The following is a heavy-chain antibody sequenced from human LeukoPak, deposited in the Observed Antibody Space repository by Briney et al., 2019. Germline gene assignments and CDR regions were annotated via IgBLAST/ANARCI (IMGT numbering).Heavy chain of an antibody. V-gene: IGHV3-64D*09. CDR3: VKDLSGWYSFDY. D-gene: IGHD6-19*01. CDR2: VNDYGTTT. Sequence: GGPLRLSCSASGFTFSSCAMHWVRQAPGMGLEYISGVNDYGTTTHYGDSVRGRVTISRDDSKNTVHLQMRSLRAEDTAVYYCVKDLSGWYSFDYWGQGTLVTVSS. CDR1: GFTFSSCA. J-gene: IGHJ4*02.